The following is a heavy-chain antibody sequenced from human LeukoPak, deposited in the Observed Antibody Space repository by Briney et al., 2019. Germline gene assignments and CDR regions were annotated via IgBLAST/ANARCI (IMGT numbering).Heavy chain of an antibody. CDR3: ARGFYDTNGYYYRLDF. CDR1: GYIFTTYD. D-gene: IGHD3-22*01. J-gene: IGHJ4*02. CDR2: MKPNRGST. V-gene: IGHV1-8*01. Sequence: ASVKVSCKASGYIFTTYDINWVRQATGQGLEWMGWMKPNRGSTGYAQKFQGRVTMTRNTSISTAYMELSSLRSEDTAVYYCARGFYDTNGYYYRLDFWGQGTLVTVSS.